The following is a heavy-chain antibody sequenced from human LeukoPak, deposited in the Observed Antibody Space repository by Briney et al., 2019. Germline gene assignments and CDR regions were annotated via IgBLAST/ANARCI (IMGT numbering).Heavy chain of an antibody. J-gene: IGHJ4*02. CDR1: GFTFSSYA. CDR3: AKAPNYYGSGSYPHY. Sequence: GGSLRLSCAASGFTFSSYAMSWVRQAPGKGLEWVSAISGSGGSTYYADSVKGQFTISRDDSKNTLYLQMNSLRAEDTAVYYCAKAPNYYGSGSYPHYWGQGTLVTVSS. V-gene: IGHV3-23*01. CDR2: ISGSGGST. D-gene: IGHD3-10*01.